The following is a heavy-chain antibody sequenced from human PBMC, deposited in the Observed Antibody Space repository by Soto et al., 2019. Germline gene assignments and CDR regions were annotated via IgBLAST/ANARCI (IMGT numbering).Heavy chain of an antibody. CDR3: AKDIYSSGWYYFDY. Sequence: DVQLVESGGGLVQPGRSLRLSCAASGFTFDDYAMHWVRQAPGKGLEWVAAISWSSGSTGYADSVKGRFTISRDNAKNSLYLQMNSLRAEDTALYYCAKDIYSSGWYYFDYWGQGTLVTVSS. CDR2: ISWSSGST. V-gene: IGHV3-9*01. CDR1: GFTFDDYA. D-gene: IGHD6-19*01. J-gene: IGHJ4*02.